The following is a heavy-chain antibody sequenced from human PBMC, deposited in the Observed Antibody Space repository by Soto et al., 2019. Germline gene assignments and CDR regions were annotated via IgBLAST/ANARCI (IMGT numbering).Heavy chain of an antibody. CDR1: GGAISGYY. V-gene: IGHV4-4*07. D-gene: IGHD3-3*01. Sequence: SATLSLTCTVSGGAISGYYWTWVRQPAGKGLEWIGRIYSSGGTKYNPSLKSRVDMSLDMSKNQFSLRLSSVTAADTAVYYCARGQRFSDSFDPWGQGTLVTVSS. CDR2: IYSSGGT. J-gene: IGHJ5*02. CDR3: ARGQRFSDSFDP.